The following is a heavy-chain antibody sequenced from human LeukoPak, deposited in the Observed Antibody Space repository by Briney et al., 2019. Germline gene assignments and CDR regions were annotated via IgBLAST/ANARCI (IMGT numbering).Heavy chain of an antibody. D-gene: IGHD3-10*01. CDR1: GFTFSSYA. CDR3: AKGGGSGSRYYYYGMDV. J-gene: IGHJ6*02. Sequence: GGSLRLSCAASGFTFSSYAMSWVRQAPGKGLEWVSAISGSGGSTYYADSVKGRFTISRDNSKNTLYLQMNSLRAEDTAVYYCAKGGGSGSRYYYYGMDVWGQGTTVTVSS. V-gene: IGHV3-23*01. CDR2: ISGSGGST.